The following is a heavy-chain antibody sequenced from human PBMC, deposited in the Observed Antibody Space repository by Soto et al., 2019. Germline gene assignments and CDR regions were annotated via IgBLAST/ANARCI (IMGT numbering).Heavy chain of an antibody. CDR2: INHSGST. J-gene: IGHJ4*02. Sequence: SETLSLTCAVYGGSFSGYYWSWIRQPPGKGLEWIGEINHSGSTNYNPSLKSRVTISVDTSKNQFSLKLKSVTAADTALYFCARQRTSVVTQAYFDVWGPGSLVTVSS. D-gene: IGHD2-21*02. CDR3: ARQRTSVVTQAYFDV. V-gene: IGHV4-34*01. CDR1: GGSFSGYY.